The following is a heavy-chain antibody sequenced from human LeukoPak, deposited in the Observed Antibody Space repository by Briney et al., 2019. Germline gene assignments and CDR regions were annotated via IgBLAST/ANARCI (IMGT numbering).Heavy chain of an antibody. V-gene: IGHV3-21*01. CDR3: ARDLPRGYSYGYNYFEY. CDR2: ISSGSSYI. Sequence: GGSLRLSCAASGFTFSTYSMNWVRQAPGKGLEWVSSISSGSSYIYYADSVKGRFTISRDNAKNSLYLQMNSLGAEDTAVYYCARDLPRGYSYGYNYFEYWGQGTLVTVSS. CDR1: GFTFSTYS. J-gene: IGHJ4*02. D-gene: IGHD5-18*01.